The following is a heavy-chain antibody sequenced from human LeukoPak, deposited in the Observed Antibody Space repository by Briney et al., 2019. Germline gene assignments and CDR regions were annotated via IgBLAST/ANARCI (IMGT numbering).Heavy chain of an antibody. Sequence: ASVKVSCKASGYTFTSYGISWVRQAPGQGLEWLGWISAYNGNTNYAQKLQGRVTMTTDTSTSTAYMELRSLRSDDTAVYYCARSLNREDWFDPWGQGTLVTVSS. CDR2: ISAYNGNT. D-gene: IGHD1-14*01. V-gene: IGHV1-18*01. CDR3: ARSLNREDWFDP. CDR1: GYTFTSYG. J-gene: IGHJ5*02.